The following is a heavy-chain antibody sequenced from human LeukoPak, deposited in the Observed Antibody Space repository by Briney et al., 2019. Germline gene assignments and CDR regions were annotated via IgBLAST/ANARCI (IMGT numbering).Heavy chain of an antibody. CDR1: GFNFANHA. V-gene: IGHV3-23*01. CDR3: VREDTPATANY. CDR2: ISGGGHIT. Sequence: GGSLRLSCAASGFNFANHAMSWVRQTPGKGLEWVSAISGGGHITYYADSVTGRFTISRDDSKDTVFLQMNSLRPGDTAIYYCVREDTPATANYWGQGTMVTISS. J-gene: IGHJ4*02. D-gene: IGHD2-21*02.